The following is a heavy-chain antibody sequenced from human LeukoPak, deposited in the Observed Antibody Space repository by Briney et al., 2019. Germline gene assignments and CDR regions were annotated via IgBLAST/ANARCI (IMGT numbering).Heavy chain of an antibody. CDR2: IWYDGSNK. CDR3: ARDGDGITMVNYADAFDI. D-gene: IGHD3-10*01. CDR1: GFTFSSYG. V-gene: IGHV3-33*01. J-gene: IGHJ3*02. Sequence: GGSLRLSCAASGFTFSSYGMHWVRQAPGKGLEWVAVIWYDGSNKYYADSVKGRFTISRDNSKNTLYLQMNSLRAEDTAVYYCARDGDGITMVNYADAFDIWGQGTMVTVSS.